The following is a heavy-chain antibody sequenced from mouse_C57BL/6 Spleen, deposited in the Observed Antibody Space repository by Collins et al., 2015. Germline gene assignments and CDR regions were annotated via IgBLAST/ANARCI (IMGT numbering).Heavy chain of an antibody. Sequence: QVRLKESGPGLVAPSQSLSITCTVSGFSLTSYAISWVRQPPGKGLEWLGVIWPGGGTNYNSALKSRLSISKDNSKSQVFLKMNSLLTDDTARYYCARLPYYYAMDYWGQGTSVTVSS. CDR2: IWPGGGT. J-gene: IGHJ4*01. V-gene: IGHV2-9-1*01. CDR3: ARLPYYYAMDY. CDR1: GFSLTSYA.